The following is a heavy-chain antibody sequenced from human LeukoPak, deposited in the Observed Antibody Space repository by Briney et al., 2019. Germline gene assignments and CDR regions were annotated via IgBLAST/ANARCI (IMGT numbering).Heavy chain of an antibody. CDR3: AKEGGYYDILSNPYYFDY. D-gene: IGHD3-9*01. V-gene: IGHV3-30*18. CDR2: ISYDGSNK. CDR1: GFTFSSYG. Sequence: PGRSLRLSCAASGFTFSSYGMHWVRQAPGKGLEWVAVISYDGSNKYYADSVKGRFTISRDNSKNTLYLQMNSLRAEDTAEYYCAKEGGYYDILSNPYYFDYWGQGTLVTVSS. J-gene: IGHJ4*02.